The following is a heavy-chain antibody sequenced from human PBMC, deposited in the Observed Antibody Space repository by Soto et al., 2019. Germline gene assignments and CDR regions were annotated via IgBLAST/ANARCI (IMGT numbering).Heavy chain of an antibody. D-gene: IGHD4-4*01. V-gene: IGHV4-59*08. J-gene: IGHJ6*03. Sequence: SETLSLTCTVSGGSISSYYWSWIRQPPGKGLEWIGYIYYSGSTNYNPSLKSRVTISVDTSKNQFSLKLSSVTAADTAVYYCARYYSNPYYYYMDVWGKGTTVTVSS. CDR2: IYYSGST. CDR1: GGSISSYY. CDR3: ARYYSNPYYYYMDV.